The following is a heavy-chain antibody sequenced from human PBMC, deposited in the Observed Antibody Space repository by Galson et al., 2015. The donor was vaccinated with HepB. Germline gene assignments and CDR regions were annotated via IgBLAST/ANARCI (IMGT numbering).Heavy chain of an antibody. CDR3: VGGRGGVISLFDY. CDR2: ISGSGGST. D-gene: IGHD3-10*01. J-gene: IGHJ4*02. V-gene: IGHV3-23*01. Sequence: CAASGFTFSSYAMSWVRQAPGKGLEWVSVISGSGGSTYYADSVKGRFTISRDNSKNTLYLQMNSPRAEDTAVYYCVGGRGGVISLFDYWGQGTLVTVSS. CDR1: GFTFSSYA.